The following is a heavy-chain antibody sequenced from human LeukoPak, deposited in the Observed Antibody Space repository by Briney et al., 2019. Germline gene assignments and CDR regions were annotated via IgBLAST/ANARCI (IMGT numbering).Heavy chain of an antibody. Sequence: ASVKVSRKASGYTFTSYYMHLVRQATGQGLEGMGWMNPNSGRTGYAQNFQGRITITRNTSISTAYMELSSLRSEDTAVYYCTRETSSRYFDYWGQGTLVTVSS. V-gene: IGHV1-8*03. J-gene: IGHJ4*02. CDR1: GYTFTSYY. CDR2: MNPNSGRT. CDR3: TRETSSRYFDY.